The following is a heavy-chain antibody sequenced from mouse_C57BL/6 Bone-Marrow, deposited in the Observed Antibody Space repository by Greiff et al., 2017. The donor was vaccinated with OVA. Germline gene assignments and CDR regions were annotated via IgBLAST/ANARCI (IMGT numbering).Heavy chain of an antibody. CDR2: IYPRSGNT. D-gene: IGHD1-1*01. V-gene: IGHV1-81*01. CDR3: ARYTTVVAPRFDV. Sequence: QVQLQQSGAELARPGASVKLSCKASGYTFTSYGISWVKQRTGQGLEWIGEIYPRSGNTYYNEKFKGKATLTADKSSSTAYMELRSLTSEDSAVYFCARYTTVVAPRFDVWGTGTTVTVSS. CDR1: GYTFTSYG. J-gene: IGHJ1*03.